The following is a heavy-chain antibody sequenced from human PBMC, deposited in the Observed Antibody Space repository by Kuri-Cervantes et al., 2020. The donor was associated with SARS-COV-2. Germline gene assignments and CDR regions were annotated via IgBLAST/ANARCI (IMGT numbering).Heavy chain of an antibody. Sequence: GGSLRLSCAASEFTFSSYTMHWVRQAPGKGLEWVAVISYDGSIKYYADSVKGRFTISRDNSKNTLYLQMNSLRAEDTAVYYCARDLGGYFDLWGRGTLVTVSS. CDR2: ISYDGSIK. CDR1: EFTFSSYT. CDR3: ARDLGGYFDL. D-gene: IGHD3-16*01. J-gene: IGHJ2*01. V-gene: IGHV3-30*01.